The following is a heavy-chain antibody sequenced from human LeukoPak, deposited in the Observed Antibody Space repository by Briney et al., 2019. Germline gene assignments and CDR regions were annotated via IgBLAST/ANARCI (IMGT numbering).Heavy chain of an antibody. D-gene: IGHD3-9*01. CDR1: GGSIRSYY. CDR3: ARSKDILTGYCFDY. CDR2: IYDSGST. Sequence: SETLSLTCTVSGGSIRSYYWSWIRQPPGQGLEWVGYIYDSGSTSYNPSLKSRVTISVDTSKNQFSLKVTSVTAADTAVYYCARSKDILTGYCFDYWGQGTLVTVSS. V-gene: IGHV4-59*01. J-gene: IGHJ4*02.